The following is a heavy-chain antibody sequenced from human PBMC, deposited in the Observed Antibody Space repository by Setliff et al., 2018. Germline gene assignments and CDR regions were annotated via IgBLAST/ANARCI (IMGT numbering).Heavy chain of an antibody. D-gene: IGHD3-3*01. Sequence: GGSLRLSCAASGFTFSNYLMSWVRQAPGKGLEWVSGINWSGEIIGYADSVKGRFTFSRDNAKNSLFLEMNSLTVDDTALYYCVRDISSASGILDFWGQGTLVTVSS. CDR2: INWSGEII. CDR1: GFTFSNYL. J-gene: IGHJ4*02. CDR3: VRDISSASGILDF. V-gene: IGHV3-9*01.